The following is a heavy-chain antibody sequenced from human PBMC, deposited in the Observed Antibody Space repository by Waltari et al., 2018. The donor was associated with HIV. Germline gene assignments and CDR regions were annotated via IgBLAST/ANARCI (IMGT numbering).Heavy chain of an antibody. CDR3: AAYYYDSSVDY. CDR1: GYTFTSYY. CDR2: SNPSGGST. J-gene: IGHJ4*02. Sequence: QVQLVQSGAEVKKPGASVKVSCKASGYTFTSYYMHWVRQASGQGLEWMGISNPSGGSTSYAQKFTCRVTMTMDTSTSTVYMELSSLRSEDTAVYYCAAYYYDSSVDYWGQGTLVTVSS. V-gene: IGHV1-46*01. D-gene: IGHD3-22*01.